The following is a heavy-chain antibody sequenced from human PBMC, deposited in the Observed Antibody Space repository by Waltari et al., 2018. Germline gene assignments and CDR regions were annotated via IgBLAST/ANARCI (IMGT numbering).Heavy chain of an antibody. CDR1: GGSISSYY. V-gene: IGHV4-59*01. CDR2: IYYSGST. Sequence: QVQLQESGPGLVKPSETLSLTCTVSGGSISSYYWSWIRQPPGKGLEWIGYIYYSGSTNYNPSLKSRVTISVDTSKNQFSLKLSSVTAADTAVYYCARARREQPVGTWFDPWGQGTLVTVSS. D-gene: IGHD6-6*01. J-gene: IGHJ5*02. CDR3: ARARREQPVGTWFDP.